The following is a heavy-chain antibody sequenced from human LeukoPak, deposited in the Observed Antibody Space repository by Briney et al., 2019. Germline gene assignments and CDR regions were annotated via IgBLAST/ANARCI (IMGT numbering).Heavy chain of an antibody. J-gene: IGHJ4*02. Sequence: GGSLRLSCSASGFTFSSYAMSWVRLAPGKGLEWVSAISGSGGSTYYADSVKGRFTISRDNSKNTLYLQMNSLRAEDTAVYYCAKVDKYTIFGVVGDYFDYWGQGTLVTVSS. V-gene: IGHV3-23*01. CDR3: AKVDKYTIFGVVGDYFDY. D-gene: IGHD3-3*01. CDR1: GFTFSSYA. CDR2: ISGSGGST.